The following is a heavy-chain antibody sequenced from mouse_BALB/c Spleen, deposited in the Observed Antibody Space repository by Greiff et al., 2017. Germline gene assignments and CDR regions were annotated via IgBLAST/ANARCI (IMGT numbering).Heavy chain of an antibody. CDR3: ASDVTARAKGAMDY. CDR1: GFTFSSYT. Sequence: EVKLVESGGGLVQPGGSLKLSCAASGFTFSSYTMSWVRQTPEKRLEWVAYISNGGGSTYYPDTVKGRFTISRDNAKNTLYLQMSSLKSEDTAMYYCASDVTARAKGAMDYWGQGTSVTVSS. D-gene: IGHD3-1*01. CDR2: ISNGGGST. J-gene: IGHJ4*01. V-gene: IGHV5-12-2*01.